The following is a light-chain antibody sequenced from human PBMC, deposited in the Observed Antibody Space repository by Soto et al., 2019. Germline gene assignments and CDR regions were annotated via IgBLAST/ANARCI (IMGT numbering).Light chain of an antibody. CDR2: KAS. CDR3: QQYNSYPLT. Sequence: DIQMTQSPSTLSASVGDRVTLTCRASQSISSWLAWYQQKPGKAPKLLIYKASSLESGVPSRFSGSRSGTEFTLTISSLQPDDFATYYYQQYNSYPLTCGQGTKVDIK. V-gene: IGKV1-5*03. J-gene: IGKJ1*01. CDR1: QSISSW.